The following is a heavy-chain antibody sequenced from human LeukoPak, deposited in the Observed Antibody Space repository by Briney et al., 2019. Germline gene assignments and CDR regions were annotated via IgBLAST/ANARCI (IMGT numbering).Heavy chain of an antibody. V-gene: IGHV1-69*05. D-gene: IGHD3-16*02. CDR2: IIPIFGTA. J-gene: IGHJ5*02. CDR1: GGTFSSYA. Sequence: SVKVSCKASGGTFSSYAISWVRQAPGQGLEWMGGIIPIFGTANYAQKFQGRVTITTDTATSTAYTELRSLRSDDTAVYYCARETYDHVWGSYRYADWFDPWGQGTLVAVSS. CDR3: ARETYDHVWGSYRYADWFDP.